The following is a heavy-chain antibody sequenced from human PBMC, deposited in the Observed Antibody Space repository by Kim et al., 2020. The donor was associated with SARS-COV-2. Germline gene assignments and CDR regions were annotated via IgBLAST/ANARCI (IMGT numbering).Heavy chain of an antibody. V-gene: IGHV1-46*01. D-gene: IGHD2-15*01. CDR2: INPSGGST. CDR3: ARDLGYCSGGSCSYLYYYGMDV. J-gene: IGHJ6*02. CDR1: GYTFTSYY. Sequence: ASVKVSCKASGYTFTSYYMHWVRQAPGQGLEWMGIINPSGGSTSYAQKFQGRVTMTRDTSTSTVYMAPSSLRSEDTAVYYCARDLGYCSGGSCSYLYYYGMDVWGQGTTVTDS.